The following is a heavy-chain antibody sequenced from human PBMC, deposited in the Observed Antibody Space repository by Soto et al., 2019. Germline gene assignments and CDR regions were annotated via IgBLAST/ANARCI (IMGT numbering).Heavy chain of an antibody. Sequence: QVQLVESGGGVVQPGRSLRLSCAASGYTFRSDGMHWVRQAPGKGLEWVAVISYDGSNKYYADSVKGRFTISRDNSKNTLYLQMNSLRAEDTAVYYCAKHSGYSSDVWGQGTTVTDSS. J-gene: IGHJ6*02. CDR1: GYTFRSDG. D-gene: IGHD6-19*01. V-gene: IGHV3-30*18. CDR2: ISYDGSNK. CDR3: AKHSGYSSDV.